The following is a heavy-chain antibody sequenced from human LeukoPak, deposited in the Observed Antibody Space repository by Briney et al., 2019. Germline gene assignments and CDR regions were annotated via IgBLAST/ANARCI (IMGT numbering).Heavy chain of an antibody. CDR3: ARDGYGDPDY. Sequence: ASVKVSCKASGYTFTSYGISWVRQAPGQGLEWMGWISAYNGNTNYAQKFQGRVTMTRDMSTSTVYMELSSLRSEDTAVYYCARDGYGDPDYWGQGTLVTVSS. J-gene: IGHJ4*02. CDR1: GYTFTSYG. D-gene: IGHD4-17*01. V-gene: IGHV1-18*01. CDR2: ISAYNGNT.